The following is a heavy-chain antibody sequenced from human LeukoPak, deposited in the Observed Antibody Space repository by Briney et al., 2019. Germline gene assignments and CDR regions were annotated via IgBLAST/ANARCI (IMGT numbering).Heavy chain of an antibody. V-gene: IGHV1-69*05. J-gene: IGHJ4*02. CDR3: ARGGSGSYYTYYFDY. CDR1: GGTFSSYA. CDR2: IIPIFGTA. D-gene: IGHD1-26*01. Sequence: ASVKVSCKASGGTFSSYAISWVRQAPGQGLEWMGGIIPIFGTANYAQKFQGRVTITTDESTSTAYMELSSLRSEDTAVYYCARGGSGSYYTYYFDYWGQGTLVTVSS.